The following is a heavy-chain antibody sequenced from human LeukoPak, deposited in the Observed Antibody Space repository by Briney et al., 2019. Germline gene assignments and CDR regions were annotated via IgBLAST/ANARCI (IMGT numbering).Heavy chain of an antibody. CDR2: INHSGTT. CDR3: ARKEGGDIVATWPPFDY. J-gene: IGHJ4*02. V-gene: IGHV4-34*01. Sequence: ETMSLTWGVGGRSYSGYYGSWLRQPRGRGVELIGEINHSGTTNYNPSLKGRVTISVDTSKNQFSLKLSSVTAADPAVYYCARKEGGDIVATWPPFDYWGQGTLVTVSS. CDR1: GRSYSGYY. D-gene: IGHD5-12*01.